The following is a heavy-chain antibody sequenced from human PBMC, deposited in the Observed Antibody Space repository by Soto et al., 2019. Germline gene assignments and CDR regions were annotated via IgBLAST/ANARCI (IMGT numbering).Heavy chain of an antibody. D-gene: IGHD3-10*01. CDR1: GFAVRHNY. CDR3: ATKTDSLPSGGDV. CDR2: IYSGGDT. V-gene: IGHV3-53*04. Sequence: EVQLVESGGGLVQPGGSLRLSCTASGFAVRHNYMTWVRQAPGKGLEWVSLIYSGGDTAYADSVKGRFTISRHTSQNTLYLQMNSLRAEDTAVYYCATKTDSLPSGGDVWGKGTAVTVSS. J-gene: IGHJ6*04.